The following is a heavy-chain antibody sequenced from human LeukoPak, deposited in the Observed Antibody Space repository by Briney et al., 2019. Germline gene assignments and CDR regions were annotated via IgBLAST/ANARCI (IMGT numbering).Heavy chain of an antibody. Sequence: ASVKVSCKASGGTFSSYAISWVRQAPGQGLEWMGGIIPIFGTANYAQKFQGRVTITADKSTSTAYMELSSLRSEDTAVYYCAKDLYCSGGSCYEFDYWGQGTLVTVSS. CDR3: AKDLYCSGGSCYEFDY. CDR2: IIPIFGTA. V-gene: IGHV1-69*06. CDR1: GGTFSSYA. D-gene: IGHD2-15*01. J-gene: IGHJ4*02.